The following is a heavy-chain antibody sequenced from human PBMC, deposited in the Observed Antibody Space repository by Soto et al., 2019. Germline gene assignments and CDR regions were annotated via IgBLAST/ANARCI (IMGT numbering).Heavy chain of an antibody. Sequence: ESGGGVVQPGRALRLSCAASGFTFSSYAMHWVRQAPGKGLAWVAVISYDGSNKYYADSVKGRFTISRDNSKNTLYLQMNSLRAEDSAVYYCARREVVVADNPFHYYYGMHVW. V-gene: IGHV3-30-3*01. J-gene: IGHJ6*01. CDR1: GFTFSSYA. CDR2: ISYDGSNK. CDR3: ARREVVVADNPFHYYYGMHV. D-gene: IGHD2-15*01.